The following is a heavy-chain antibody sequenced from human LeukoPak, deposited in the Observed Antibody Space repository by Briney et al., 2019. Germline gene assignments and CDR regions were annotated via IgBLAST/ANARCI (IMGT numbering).Heavy chain of an antibody. Sequence: GGSLRLSCAASGFTFSSYAMSWVRQAPGKGLEWLSAISGSGGSTYYADSVKGRFTISRDNSKNTLYLQMNSLRAEDTAVYYCAKDSAVVVSLNFDYWGQGTLVTVSS. J-gene: IGHJ4*02. V-gene: IGHV3-23*01. CDR2: ISGSGGST. D-gene: IGHD2-21*01. CDR1: GFTFSSYA. CDR3: AKDSAVVVSLNFDY.